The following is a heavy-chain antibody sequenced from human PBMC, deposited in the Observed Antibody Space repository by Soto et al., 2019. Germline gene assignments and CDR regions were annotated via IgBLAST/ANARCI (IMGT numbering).Heavy chain of an antibody. V-gene: IGHV4-39*01. CDR3: ARLYGDFWSGPYGMDV. CDR2: IYYSGST. Sequence: QLQLQESGPGLVKPSETLSLTCTVSGGSISSSSYYWGWIRQPPGKGLEWIGSIYYSGSTYYNPSLKSRVTISVDTSKNQFSLKLSSVTAADTAVYYCARLYGDFWSGPYGMDVWGQGTTVTVSS. CDR1: GGSISSSSYY. J-gene: IGHJ6*02. D-gene: IGHD3-3*01.